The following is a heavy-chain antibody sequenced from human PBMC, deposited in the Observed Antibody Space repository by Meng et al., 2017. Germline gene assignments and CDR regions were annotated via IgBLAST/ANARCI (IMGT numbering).Heavy chain of an antibody. V-gene: IGHV3-73*01. Sequence: GESLKISCAASGFTISGSAMHWVRQASGKGLEWVGRIRSGANSDATAYAASVKGRFTISRDESKNTAYLQMNSLETEDTAVYYCSRQPSVGSSELDYWGQGNLVTVSS. D-gene: IGHD6-6*01. CDR3: SRQPSVGSSELDY. J-gene: IGHJ4*02. CDR1: GFTISGSA. CDR2: IRSGANSDAT.